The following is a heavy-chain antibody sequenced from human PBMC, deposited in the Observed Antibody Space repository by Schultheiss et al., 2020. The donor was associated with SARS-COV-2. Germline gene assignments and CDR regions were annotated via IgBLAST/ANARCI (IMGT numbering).Heavy chain of an antibody. D-gene: IGHD6-19*01. CDR2: IYYSGST. Sequence: SETLSLTCTVSGGSISSYYWSWIRQPPGKGLEWIGYIYYSGSTNYNPSLKSRVTISVDTSKNQFSLKLSSVTAADTAVYYCARDRGSSGWYELDYWGQGTLVTVSS. V-gene: IGHV4-59*12. CDR3: ARDRGSSGWYELDY. J-gene: IGHJ4*02. CDR1: GGSISSYY.